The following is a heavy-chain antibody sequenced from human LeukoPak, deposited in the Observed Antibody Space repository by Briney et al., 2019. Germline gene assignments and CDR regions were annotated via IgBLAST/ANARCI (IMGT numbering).Heavy chain of an antibody. Sequence: PGGSLRLSCTASGFTFTNAWMTWVRQVPGKGLVWVGRIKSASDGGTTDYAAPVKGRFTISRDDSKNTLYLQMDSLNSEDSAVYYCTTEYYYDSSGSLFYFDYWGQGSLVTVSS. CDR1: GFTFTNAW. V-gene: IGHV3-15*01. CDR2: IKSASDGGTT. J-gene: IGHJ4*02. CDR3: TTEYYYDSSGSLFYFDY. D-gene: IGHD3-22*01.